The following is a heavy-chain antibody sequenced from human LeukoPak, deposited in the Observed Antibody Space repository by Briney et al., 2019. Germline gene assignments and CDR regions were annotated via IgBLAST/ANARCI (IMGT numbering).Heavy chain of an antibody. V-gene: IGHV3-7*01. CDR1: GFTFSSYW. CDR3: ARGHYEYYYDSSGYYSGNDY. D-gene: IGHD3-22*01. CDR2: INQDGSEK. Sequence: PGGSLRLSCAASGFTFSSYWMSWVRQAPGKGLEWVANINQDGSEKYYVDSVKGRFTIPRDNAKNSLYLQMNSLRAEDTAVYYCARGHYEYYYDSSGYYSGNDYWGQGTLVTVSS. J-gene: IGHJ4*02.